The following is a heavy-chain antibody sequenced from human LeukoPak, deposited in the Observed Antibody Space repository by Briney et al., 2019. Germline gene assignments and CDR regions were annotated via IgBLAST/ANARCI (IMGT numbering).Heavy chain of an antibody. CDR1: GGSISSGSYY. CDR2: IYTSGST. V-gene: IGHV4-61*02. J-gene: IGHJ4*02. Sequence: SETLSLTCTVSGGSISSGSYYWSWIRQPAGKGLEWIGRIYTSGSTIYNPSLKSRVTISVDTSKNQFSLKLSSVTAADTAVYYCARDGSSGWYSYYFDYWGQGTLVTVSS. CDR3: ARDGSSGWYSYYFDY. D-gene: IGHD6-19*01.